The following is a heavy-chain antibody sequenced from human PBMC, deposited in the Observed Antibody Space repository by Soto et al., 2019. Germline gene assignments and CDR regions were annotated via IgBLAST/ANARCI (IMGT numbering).Heavy chain of an antibody. J-gene: IGHJ4*02. CDR3: ATEPIYYNDGSGYYPLGH. D-gene: IGHD3-22*01. Sequence: RASVKVSCKASGYSFATYGFSWVRQAPGQGLECVGWISAHNGDTHYSQKFQGRVTLTTDTSTNTGYMELRSLTPDDTAVYFCATEPIYYNDGSGYYPLGHWGQGTLVTVSS. CDR1: GYSFATYG. CDR2: ISAHNGDT. V-gene: IGHV1-18*04.